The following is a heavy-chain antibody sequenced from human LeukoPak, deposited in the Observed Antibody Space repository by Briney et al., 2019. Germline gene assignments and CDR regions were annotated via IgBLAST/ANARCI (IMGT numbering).Heavy chain of an antibody. J-gene: IGHJ4*02. V-gene: IGHV3-30*03. CDR1: GFTFSSYG. CDR2: ISYDGSNK. Sequence: GGSLRLSCAASGFTFSSYGMHWVRQAPGKGLEWVAVISYDGSNKYYADSVKGRFTISRDNSKNTLYLQMNSLRAEDTAVYYCARGRYYDTGGYRDYWGQGTLVTVSS. D-gene: IGHD3-22*01. CDR3: ARGRYYDTGGYRDY.